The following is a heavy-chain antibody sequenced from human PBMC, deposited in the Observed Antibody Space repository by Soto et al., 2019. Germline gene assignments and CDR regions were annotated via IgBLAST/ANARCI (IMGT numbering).Heavy chain of an antibody. Sequence: EVQLVESGGDLVQPGRSLRLSCTTSGFTFGDYAMSWFRQAPGKGLEWTGYIRSKTYGGTTEYAASVKGRFTISRDDSKRVAHLQMNSLESEDTAVYYCARRKYLDYWGQGTLVTVSS. CDR1: GFTFGDYA. CDR3: ARRKYLDY. CDR2: IRSKTYGGTT. J-gene: IGHJ4*02. V-gene: IGHV3-49*03.